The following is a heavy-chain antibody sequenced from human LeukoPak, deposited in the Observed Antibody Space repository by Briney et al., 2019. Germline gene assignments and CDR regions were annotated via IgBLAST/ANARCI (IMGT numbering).Heavy chain of an antibody. CDR2: LYSGGTT. CDR1: GFTVSSNY. CDR3: ARDGPFDY. J-gene: IGHJ4*02. Sequence: GGSLRLSCAASGFTVSSNYMSWVRQAPGKGLEWVSVLYSGGTTYYADSVKGRFTISRDNAKNSLYLQMNSLRAEDTAVYYCARDGPFDYWGQGTLVTVSS. V-gene: IGHV3-53*01.